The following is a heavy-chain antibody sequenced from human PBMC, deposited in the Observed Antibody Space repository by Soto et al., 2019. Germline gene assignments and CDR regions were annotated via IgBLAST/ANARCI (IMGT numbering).Heavy chain of an antibody. V-gene: IGHV3-33*01. CDR3: VRDRPNTESLTGYFDT. D-gene: IGHD3-9*01. CDR2: IRFDGSTA. J-gene: IGHJ4*02. Sequence: QPGGSLRLSCEASGFVFRTFRIHWVRRAPGKGLEWLATIRFDGSTARYAESVRGRFKISRDNSMNTLYLQLDRLRVEDTAVYYCVRDRPNTESLTGYFDTWGQGTPVTVSS. CDR1: GFVFRTFR.